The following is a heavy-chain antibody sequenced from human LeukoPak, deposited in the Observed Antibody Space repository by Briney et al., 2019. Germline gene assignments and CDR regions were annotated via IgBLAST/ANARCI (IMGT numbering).Heavy chain of an antibody. J-gene: IGHJ4*02. CDR3: ARDPTKQYYDYVWGSSPLRDPDDY. D-gene: IGHD3-16*01. CDR2: ISSSGSTI. Sequence: GGSLRLSCAASGFTFSDYYMSWIRQAPGKGLEWVSYISSSGSTIYYADSVKGRFTISRDNAKNSLYPQMNSLRAEDTAVYYCARDPTKQYYDYVWGSSPLRDPDDYWGQGTLVTVSS. V-gene: IGHV3-11*01. CDR1: GFTFSDYY.